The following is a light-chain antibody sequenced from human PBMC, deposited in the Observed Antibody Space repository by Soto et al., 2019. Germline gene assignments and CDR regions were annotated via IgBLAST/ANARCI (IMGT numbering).Light chain of an antibody. V-gene: IGLV2-8*01. CDR2: EVS. Sequence: QSVLTQPPSASGTPGQSVTIPCTGTSSDVGNYNYVSWYQQHPGKAPKLMIYEVSRRPSGVPDRFSGSKSGNTASLTVSGLQAEDEADHYCSSNAGSNNLVFGGGTQLTVL. J-gene: IGLJ2*01. CDR1: SSDVGNYNY. CDR3: SSNAGSNNLV.